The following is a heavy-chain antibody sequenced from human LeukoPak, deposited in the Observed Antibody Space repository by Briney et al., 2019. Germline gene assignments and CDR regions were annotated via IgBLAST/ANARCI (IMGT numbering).Heavy chain of an antibody. CDR2: IWYDGSNK. D-gene: IGHD6-13*01. J-gene: IGHJ5*02. Sequence: PGRSLRLSCAASGFTFSSYGMHWVRQAPGQGLEWVAVIWYDGSNKFYADSVKGRFTISRDNSKNTLYLQMNSLRAEDTAVYYCAREYSAGWFDPWGQGTLVTVSS. V-gene: IGHV3-33*01. CDR1: GFTFSSYG. CDR3: AREYSAGWFDP.